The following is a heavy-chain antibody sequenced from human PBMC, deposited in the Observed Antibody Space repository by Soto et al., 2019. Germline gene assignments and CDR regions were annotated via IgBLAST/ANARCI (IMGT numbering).Heavy chain of an antibody. J-gene: IGHJ4*02. D-gene: IGHD2-15*01. V-gene: IGHV3-48*02. CDR3: ARTLSWRRGPFDS. CDR1: GFILNTYS. Sequence: EVQLVESGGGLIQPGGSLRLSCAAPGFILNTYSMNWVRQAPGKGLEWVSYISGSSQTIFYADSVRGRFTISRDNANNSTYLQMVSLRDEDTAVYYCARTLSWRRGPFDSWGQGTLVTVSS. CDR2: ISGSSQTI.